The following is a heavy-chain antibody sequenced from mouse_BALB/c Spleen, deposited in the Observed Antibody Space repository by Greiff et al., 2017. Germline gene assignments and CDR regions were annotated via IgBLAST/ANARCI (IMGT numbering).Heavy chain of an antibody. CDR3: ARQGYYGSYYYAMDY. Sequence: VQLQQSGAELVKPGASVKLSCTASGFNIKDTYMHWVKQRPEQGLEWIGRIDPANGNTKYDPKFQGKATITADTSSNTAYLQLSSLTSEDTAVYYCARQGYYGSYYYAMDYWGQGTSVTVSS. CDR1: GFNIKDTY. D-gene: IGHD2-2*01. J-gene: IGHJ4*01. V-gene: IGHV14-3*02. CDR2: IDPANGNT.